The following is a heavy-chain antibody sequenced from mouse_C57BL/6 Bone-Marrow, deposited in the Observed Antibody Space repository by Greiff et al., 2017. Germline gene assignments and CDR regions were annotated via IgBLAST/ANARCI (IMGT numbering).Heavy chain of an antibody. CDR2: IYPGSGST. CDR1: GYTFTSYW. V-gene: IGHV1-55*01. J-gene: IGHJ4*01. CDR3: ARFPSIYYYGSSPFYAMDY. Sequence: QVQLQQPGAELVKPGASVKMSCKASGYTFTSYWITWVKQRPGQGLEWIGDIYPGSGSTNYNEKFKSKATLTVDTSSSTAYMQLSSLTSEDSAVYYCARFPSIYYYGSSPFYAMDYWGQGTSVTVSS. D-gene: IGHD1-1*01.